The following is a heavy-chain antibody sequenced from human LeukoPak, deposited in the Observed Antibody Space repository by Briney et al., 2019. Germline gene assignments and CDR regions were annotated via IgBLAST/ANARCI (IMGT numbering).Heavy chain of an antibody. CDR2: IYYSGST. CDR1: GGSISSSNYY. Sequence: SETLSLTCTVSGGSISSSNYYWGWIRQPPGKGLEWIRSIYYSGSTYDNPSLKSRVTISVDTSKNRFSLKLSSVTAADTAVYYCARGSDHYDSSGYRYFDLWGRGTLATVSS. J-gene: IGHJ2*01. D-gene: IGHD3-22*01. V-gene: IGHV4-39*07. CDR3: ARGSDHYDSSGYRYFDL.